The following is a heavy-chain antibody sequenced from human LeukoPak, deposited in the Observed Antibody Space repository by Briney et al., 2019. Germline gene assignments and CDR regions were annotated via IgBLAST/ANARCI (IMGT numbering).Heavy chain of an antibody. CDR1: GYAFTGYY. CDR2: INPNSGGT. J-gene: IGHJ4*02. CDR3: ARDPVNYDFWSGYYFDY. Sequence: ASVKVSCKASGYAFTGYYIHWVRQAPGQGLEWMGWINPNSGGTNYAQKFQGRVTMTRDTSISTAYMELSRLRSDDTAVYYCARDPVNYDFWSGYYFDYWGQGTLVTVSS. D-gene: IGHD3-3*01. V-gene: IGHV1-2*02.